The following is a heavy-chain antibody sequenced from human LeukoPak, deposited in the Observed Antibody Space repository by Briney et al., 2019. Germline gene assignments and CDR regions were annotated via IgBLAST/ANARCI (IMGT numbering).Heavy chain of an antibody. CDR1: GFTFSSYA. J-gene: IGHJ3*02. Sequence: GGSLRLSCAASGFTFSSYAMSWVRQAPGKGLEWVSRINSDGSSTSYADPVKGRFTISRDNAKNTLYLQMNSLRAEDTAVYYCARRSAAKDAFDIWGQGTMVTVSS. D-gene: IGHD6-25*01. V-gene: IGHV3-74*01. CDR3: ARRSAAKDAFDI. CDR2: INSDGSST.